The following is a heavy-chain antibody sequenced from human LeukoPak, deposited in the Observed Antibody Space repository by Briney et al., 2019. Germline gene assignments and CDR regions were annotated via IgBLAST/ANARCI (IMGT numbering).Heavy chain of an antibody. V-gene: IGHV3-23*01. CDR1: GFTFSSYA. CDR2: ISGSGGST. D-gene: IGHD3-10*01. Sequence: GGSLRLSCAASGFTFSSYAMSWVRRAPGKGLEWVSAISGSGGSTYYADSVKGRFTISRDNSKNTLYLQMNSLRAEDTAVYYCAKGGLLWFGEARPTHFDYWGQGTLVTVSS. CDR3: AKGGLLWFGEARPTHFDY. J-gene: IGHJ4*02.